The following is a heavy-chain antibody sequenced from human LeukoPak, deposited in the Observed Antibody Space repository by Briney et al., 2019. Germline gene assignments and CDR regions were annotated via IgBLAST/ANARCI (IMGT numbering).Heavy chain of an antibody. CDR1: CYSISSAYC. CDR2: LYHTGST. D-gene: IGHD3-3*01. J-gene: IGHJ6*03. CDR3: ARDSDFSYMDV. Sequence: SETLSLTCTVSCYSISSAYCWGWIRQPPGKGLEWVGSLYHTGSTYYNPSLKSRVTISVDTSKNQFSLKLSSVTAADTAVYYCARDSDFSYMDVWGKGTTVTVSS. V-gene: IGHV4-38-2*02.